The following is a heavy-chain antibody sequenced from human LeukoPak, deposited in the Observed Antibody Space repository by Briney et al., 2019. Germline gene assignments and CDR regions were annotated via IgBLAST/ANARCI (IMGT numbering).Heavy chain of an antibody. CDR3: AREGVIVVVPAATANNWFDP. V-gene: IGHV6-1*01. CDR2: TYYRSKWYN. Sequence: SQTLSLTCAISGDSVSSNSAAWNWIRQSPSRGLEWLGRTYYRSKWYNDYAVSVKSRITINPDTSKSQFSLQLNSVTPEDTAVYYCAREGVIVVVPAATANNWFDPWGQGTLVTVSS. CDR1: GDSVSSNSAA. D-gene: IGHD2-2*01. J-gene: IGHJ5*02.